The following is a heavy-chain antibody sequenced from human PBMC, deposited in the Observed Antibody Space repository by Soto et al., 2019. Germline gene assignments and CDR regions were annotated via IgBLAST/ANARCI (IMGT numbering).Heavy chain of an antibody. CDR1: GFTFSSYG. Sequence: VGSLRLSCAASGFTFSSYGMHWVRQAPGKGLEWVAVISYDGSNKYYADSVKGRFTISRDNSKNTLYLQMNSLRAEDTAVYYCAKTSIAARGAVFDYWGQGTLVTVSS. V-gene: IGHV3-30*18. CDR2: ISYDGSNK. D-gene: IGHD6-6*01. J-gene: IGHJ4*02. CDR3: AKTSIAARGAVFDY.